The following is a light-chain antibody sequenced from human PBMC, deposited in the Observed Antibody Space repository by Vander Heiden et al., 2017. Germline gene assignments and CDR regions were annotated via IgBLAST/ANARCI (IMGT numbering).Light chain of an antibody. Sequence: EIVLPQSPATLSSSPGERATLSCRASQSVSSYLAWYQQKPGQAPRLLIYDASNRATGIPARFSGSGSGTDFTLTISSLEPEDFAVYYCQQRSNWPPITFGQGTRLXIK. CDR2: DAS. CDR3: QQRSNWPPIT. J-gene: IGKJ5*01. CDR1: QSVSSY. V-gene: IGKV3-11*01.